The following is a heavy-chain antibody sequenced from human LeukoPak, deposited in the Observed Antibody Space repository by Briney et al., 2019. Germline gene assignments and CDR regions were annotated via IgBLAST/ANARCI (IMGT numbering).Heavy chain of an antibody. Sequence: SETLSLTCTVSGGSISSYYWSWIRQPPGKGLEWIGEINHSGSTNYNPSLKSRVTISVDTSKNQFSLKLSSVTAADTAVYYCAREYCSGGSCYYFDYWGQGTLVTVSS. V-gene: IGHV4-34*01. CDR2: INHSGST. D-gene: IGHD2-15*01. J-gene: IGHJ4*02. CDR1: GGSISSYY. CDR3: AREYCSGGSCYYFDY.